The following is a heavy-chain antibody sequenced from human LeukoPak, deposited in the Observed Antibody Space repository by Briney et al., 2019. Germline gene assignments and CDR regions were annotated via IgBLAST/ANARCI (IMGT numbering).Heavy chain of an antibody. CDR3: ASRHYDSSGYLIDY. D-gene: IGHD3-22*01. Sequence: PSETLSLTCAVYGVSFSGYYWSWIRQPPGKGLEWIGEINHSGSTNYNPSLKSRVTISVDTSKNQFSLKVTSVTAADTAVYYCASRHYDSSGYLIDYWGQGTLVTVSS. CDR1: GVSFSGYY. CDR2: INHSGST. V-gene: IGHV4-34*01. J-gene: IGHJ4*02.